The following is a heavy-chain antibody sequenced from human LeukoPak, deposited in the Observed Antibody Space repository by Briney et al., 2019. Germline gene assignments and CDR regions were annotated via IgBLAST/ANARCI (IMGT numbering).Heavy chain of an antibody. Sequence: GGSLRLSCAASGFTFSSYAMHWVRQAPGKGLEYVSAISSNGGSTYYANSVKGRFTISRDNSKNTLYLQMNSLRAEDTAVYYCAKDRSGRSYYFDYWGQGTLVTVSS. CDR1: GFTFSSYA. CDR2: ISSNGGST. V-gene: IGHV3-64*01. CDR3: AKDRSGRSYYFDY. J-gene: IGHJ4*02.